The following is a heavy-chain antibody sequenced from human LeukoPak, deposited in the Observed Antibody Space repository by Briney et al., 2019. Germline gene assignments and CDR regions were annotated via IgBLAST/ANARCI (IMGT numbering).Heavy chain of an antibody. CDR2: MNPNSGNT. Sequence: ASVKVSCKASGYTFTSYDINWVRQATGQGLEWMGWMNPNSGNTGYAQKFQGRVTMTRNTSISTAYMELSSLRSEDTAVYYCARDLGIGDGDYYYGMDVWGQGTTVTVSS. V-gene: IGHV1-8*01. J-gene: IGHJ6*02. CDR3: ARDLGIGDGDYYYGMDV. D-gene: IGHD3-10*01. CDR1: GYTFTSYD.